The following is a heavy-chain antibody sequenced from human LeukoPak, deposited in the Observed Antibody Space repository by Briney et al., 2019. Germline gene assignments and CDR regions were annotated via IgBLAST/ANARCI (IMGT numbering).Heavy chain of an antibody. CDR3: ARPYYYGSGSYSVPAD. V-gene: IGHV3-48*01. Sequence: GGSLRLSCAASGFTFSSYSMNWVRQAPGKGLEWVSYISSSSSTIYYADSVKGRFTISRDNAKNSLCLQMNSLRAEDTAVYYCARPYYYGSGSYSVPADWGQGTLVTVSS. D-gene: IGHD3-10*01. CDR2: ISSSSSTI. CDR1: GFTFSSYS. J-gene: IGHJ4*02.